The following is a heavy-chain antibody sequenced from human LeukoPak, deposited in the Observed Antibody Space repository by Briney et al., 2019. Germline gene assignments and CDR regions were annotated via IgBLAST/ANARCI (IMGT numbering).Heavy chain of an antibody. CDR2: INPNSGGT. D-gene: IGHD1-1*01. J-gene: IGHJ5*02. CDR3: ARQLLPSAPTHLFDP. Sequence: ASVKVSCKASGYTFTGYYMHWVRQAPGQGLEWMGWINPNSGGTNYAQKFQGRVTMTRDTSISTAYMELSRLRSDDTAVYYCARQLLPSAPTHLFDPWGQGTLVTVSS. CDR1: GYTFTGYY. V-gene: IGHV1-2*02.